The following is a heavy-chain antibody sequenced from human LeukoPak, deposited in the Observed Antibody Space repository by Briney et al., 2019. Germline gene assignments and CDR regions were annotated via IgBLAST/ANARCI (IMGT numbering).Heavy chain of an antibody. J-gene: IGHJ1*01. V-gene: IGHV3-15*01. CDR1: GXTFSNAW. Sequence: GGSLRLSCAASGXTFSNAWMSWVRQAPGKGLEWLGRIKSKTDGGTTDYAAPVKGSFIISRDDSKNTLYLQMNSLRTEDTAVYYCTAGAFHWGQGTLVTVSS. D-gene: IGHD2/OR15-2a*01. CDR3: TAGAFH. CDR2: IKSKTDGGTT.